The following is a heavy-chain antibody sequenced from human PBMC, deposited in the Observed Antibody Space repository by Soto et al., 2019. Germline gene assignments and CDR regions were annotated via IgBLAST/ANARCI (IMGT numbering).Heavy chain of an antibody. Sequence: SETLSLTCTVSGASVTLSNWWTWIRQSPGRGLEWIGQAYHSGSTNYNPSLETRVTISVDTSKNQFSLNLTSVTAADTAVYYCARATDDYGHAYDVWGQGTSVTVSS. CDR1: GASVTLSNW. CDR2: AYHSGST. J-gene: IGHJ3*01. D-gene: IGHD4-17*01. CDR3: ARATDDYGHAYDV. V-gene: IGHV4-4*02.